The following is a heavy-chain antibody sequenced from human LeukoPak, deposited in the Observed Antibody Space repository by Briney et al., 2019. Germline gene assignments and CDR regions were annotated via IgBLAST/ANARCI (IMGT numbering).Heavy chain of an antibody. D-gene: IGHD3-3*01. CDR2: ISAGGDRT. Sequence: PGGSLRLSCAASGFTFDSYAMSWVHLAPGKGLEWVSSISAGGDRTYFADSVKGRFTISRDNSKNTLYLQMNSLRAEDTAVYYCARNPKYYDFWSGYRYFYYYGMDVWGQGTTVTVSS. CDR1: GFTFDSYA. CDR3: ARNPKYYDFWSGYRYFYYYGMDV. V-gene: IGHV3-23*01. J-gene: IGHJ6*02.